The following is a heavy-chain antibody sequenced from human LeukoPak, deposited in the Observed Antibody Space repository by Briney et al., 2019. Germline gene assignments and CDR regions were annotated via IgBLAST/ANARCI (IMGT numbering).Heavy chain of an antibody. CDR1: GGSISSGGYY. D-gene: IGHD3-10*01. CDR2: IYYSGST. J-gene: IGHJ4*02. V-gene: IGHV4-31*03. Sequence: SETLSLTCTVSGGSISSGGYYWSWIRQHPGKGLEWIGYIYYSGSTYYNPSLKSRVTISVDRSKNQFSLKLSSVTAADTAVYYCARGPYGSGPSSHWGQGTLVTVSS. CDR3: ARGPYGSGPSSH.